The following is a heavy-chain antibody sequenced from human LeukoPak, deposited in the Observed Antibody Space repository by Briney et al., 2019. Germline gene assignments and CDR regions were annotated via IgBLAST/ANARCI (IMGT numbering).Heavy chain of an antibody. V-gene: IGHV3-33*01. D-gene: IGHD2-2*01. CDR2: IWYDGSNK. Sequence: GGSLRLSCAASGFTFSSYGMHWVRQAPGKGLEWVAVIWYDGSNKYYTDSVKGRFTISRDNSKNTLYLQMNSLRAEDTAVYYCARGYGGAKGCCSSTSCLFDYWGQGTLVTVSS. J-gene: IGHJ4*02. CDR3: ARGYGGAKGCCSSTSCLFDY. CDR1: GFTFSSYG.